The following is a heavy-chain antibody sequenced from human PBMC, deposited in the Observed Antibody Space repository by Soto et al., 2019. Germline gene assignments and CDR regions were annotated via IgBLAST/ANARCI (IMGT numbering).Heavy chain of an antibody. J-gene: IGHJ4*02. V-gene: IGHV1-69*01. CDR3: ASHSSGYQRSTFDY. D-gene: IGHD3-22*01. Sequence: QVQLVQSGAEVKKPGSSVKVSCKASGGTFSSYAISWVRQAPGQGLEWMGGIIPIFGTANYAQKFHGRVTITADESTSTAYMDLSSLRSEDTAVYYCASHSSGYQRSTFDYWGQGTLVTGSS. CDR2: IIPIFGTA. CDR1: GGTFSSYA.